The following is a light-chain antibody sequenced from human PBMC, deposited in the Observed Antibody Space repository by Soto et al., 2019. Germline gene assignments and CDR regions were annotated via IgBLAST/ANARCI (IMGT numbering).Light chain of an antibody. CDR1: QSVSSSY. V-gene: IGKV3-20*01. CDR2: GAS. Sequence: EIVLTQSPGTLSLSPGERATLSCRANQSVSSSYLAWYQQKPGQAPRLLIYGASSRATGIPDRFSGSGSGTEFTLTISRLEPEDFAVYYCQQYDSSPLTFGGGTKVEIK. J-gene: IGKJ4*01. CDR3: QQYDSSPLT.